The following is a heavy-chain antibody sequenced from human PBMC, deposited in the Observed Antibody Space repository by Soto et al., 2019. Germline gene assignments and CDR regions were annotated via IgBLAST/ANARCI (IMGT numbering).Heavy chain of an antibody. D-gene: IGHD3-22*01. CDR3: ARGYDSSGYYYFHYYYYYGMDV. J-gene: IGHJ6*02. CDR2: MNPNSGNT. V-gene: IGHV1-8*02. Sequence: ASVKVSCKASGGTFSSYAISWVRQATGQGLEWMGWMNPNSGNTGYAQKFQGRVTMTRNTSISTAYMELSSLRSEDTAVYYCARGYDSSGYYYFHYYYYYGMDVWGQGTTVTVSS. CDR1: GGTFSSYA.